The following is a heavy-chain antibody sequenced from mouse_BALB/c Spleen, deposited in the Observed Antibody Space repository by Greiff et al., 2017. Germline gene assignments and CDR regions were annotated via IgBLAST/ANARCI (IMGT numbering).Heavy chain of an antibody. CDR3: TRSPLNYFDY. CDR1: GYTFTSYY. V-gene: IGHV1S81*02. D-gene: IGHD6-1*01. J-gene: IGHJ2*01. Sequence: VQLQQPGAELVKPGASVKLSCKASGYTFTSYYMYWVKQRPGQGLEWIGGINPSNGGTNFNEKFKSKATLTVDKSSSTAYMQLSSLTSEDSAVYYCTRSPLNYFDYWGQGTTLTVSS. CDR2: INPSNGGT.